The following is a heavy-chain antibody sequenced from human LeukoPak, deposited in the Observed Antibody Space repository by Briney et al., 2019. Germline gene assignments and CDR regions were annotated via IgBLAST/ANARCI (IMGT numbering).Heavy chain of an antibody. CDR3: ARGLKRTKYYYMDV. Sequence: GASVKVSCKASGGTFSSYAISWVRQAPGQGLEWMGWMNPNSGNTGYAQKFQGRVTITRNTSISTAYMELSSLRSEDTAVYYCARGLKRTKYYYMDVWGKGTTVTVSS. CDR1: GGTFSSYA. J-gene: IGHJ6*03. V-gene: IGHV1-8*03. D-gene: IGHD2-8*01. CDR2: MNPNSGNT.